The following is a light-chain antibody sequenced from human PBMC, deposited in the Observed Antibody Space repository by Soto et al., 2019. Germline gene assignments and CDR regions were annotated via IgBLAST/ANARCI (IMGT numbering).Light chain of an antibody. CDR1: QSVSNW. CDR2: DVS. J-gene: IGKJ1*01. CDR3: QQYDSYSWT. Sequence: DIQMTQSPSTLSASVGERVTITCRASQSVSNWLAWYQQKPGKVPKLLIYDVSSLESGVPSRFSGSGSGTEFILTISSLQPDDFATYYCQQYDSYSWTFDQGTKVEMK. V-gene: IGKV1-5*01.